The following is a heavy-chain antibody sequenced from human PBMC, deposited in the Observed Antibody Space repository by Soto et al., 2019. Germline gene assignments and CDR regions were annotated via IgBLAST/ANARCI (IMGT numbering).Heavy chain of an antibody. V-gene: IGHV1-69*13. Sequence: SVKVSCKASGGTFSNCTISWVRQAPGQGLEWMGGIIPVFGTTDYEQKFQGRVTITADGSTSTAYMKLSSLRSADTAVYYCARSSPYIVVRKPTGNQDYYGMDVWGQGTTVTVSS. D-gene: IGHD2-2*01. CDR1: GGTFSNCT. J-gene: IGHJ6*02. CDR2: IIPVFGTT. CDR3: ARSSPYIVVRKPTGNQDYYGMDV.